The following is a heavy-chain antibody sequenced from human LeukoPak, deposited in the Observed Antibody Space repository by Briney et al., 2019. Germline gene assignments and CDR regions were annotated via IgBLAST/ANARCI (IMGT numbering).Heavy chain of an antibody. CDR2: IRYDGSNK. V-gene: IGHV3-30*02. J-gene: IGHJ4*02. Sequence: PGGSLRLSCAASGFTFRSYWMSWVRQAPGKGLEWVAFIRYDGSNKYYADSVKGRFTISRDNSKNTLYLQMNSLRAEDTAVYYCAKDTYYYGSGSDYWGQGTLVTVSS. CDR1: GFTFRSYW. CDR3: AKDTYYYGSGSDY. D-gene: IGHD3-10*01.